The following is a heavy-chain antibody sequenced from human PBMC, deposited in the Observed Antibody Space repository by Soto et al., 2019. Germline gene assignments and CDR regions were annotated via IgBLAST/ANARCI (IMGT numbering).Heavy chain of an antibody. J-gene: IGHJ1*01. CDR1: GFTLRTNG. V-gene: IGHV3-23*01. CDR3: EGHGGYSY. Sequence: GGSLRLSCAATGFTLRTNGMSWFRQAPGKGLEWVSSILGSGGDTYYADSLKGRFTISRDNSKNTLYLQLNSLGAEDTALYYCEGHGGYSYLGQGTLVTVSS. CDR2: ILGSGGDT. D-gene: IGHD2-15*01.